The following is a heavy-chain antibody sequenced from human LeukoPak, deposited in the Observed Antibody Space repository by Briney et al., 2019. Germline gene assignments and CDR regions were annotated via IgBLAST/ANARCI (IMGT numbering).Heavy chain of an antibody. CDR3: AKDPTCSSTSCYVI. CDR2: ISRGSSAI. D-gene: IGHD2-2*01. CDR1: GFTFSTYS. Sequence: GGSLRLSCAASGFTFSTYSMAWVRQAPGKGLEWVSYISRGSSAIYYADSVKGRFTISRDNSKNTLYLQMNSLRAEDTAVYYCAKDPTCSSTSCYVIWGQGTLVTVSS. J-gene: IGHJ4*02. V-gene: IGHV3-48*01.